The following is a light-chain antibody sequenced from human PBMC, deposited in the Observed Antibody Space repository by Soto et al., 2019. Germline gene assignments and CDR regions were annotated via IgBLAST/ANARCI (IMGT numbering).Light chain of an antibody. CDR1: SSDVGVYNY. Sequence: QSALTQPRSVSGSPGQSVTISCTGTSSDVGVYNYVSWYQQHPGKAPKLIIYDVTKRPSGVPDRFSGSKSANTASLIISGLQAEDEAEYYCCCCSYADSSSFRVLFGGGTQLTVL. V-gene: IGLV2-11*01. CDR3: CSYADSSSFRVL. J-gene: IGLJ2*01. CDR2: DVT.